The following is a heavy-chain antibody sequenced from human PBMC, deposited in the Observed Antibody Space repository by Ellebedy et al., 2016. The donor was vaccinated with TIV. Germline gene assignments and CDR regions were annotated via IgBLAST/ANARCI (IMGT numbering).Heavy chain of an antibody. CDR1: GFPLGNYA. D-gene: IGHD3-22*01. CDR3: AKRPLTMIVLAEYFFDY. Sequence: GESLKISCAASGFPLGNYAMSWVRQAPGKGLEWVSTISGSGDSIYYADSVRGRFTISRDNSKNTLFLPMDSLRAEDTAVYYCAKRPLTMIVLAEYFFDYWGQGTLVTVSS. V-gene: IGHV3-23*01. CDR2: ISGSGDSI. J-gene: IGHJ4*02.